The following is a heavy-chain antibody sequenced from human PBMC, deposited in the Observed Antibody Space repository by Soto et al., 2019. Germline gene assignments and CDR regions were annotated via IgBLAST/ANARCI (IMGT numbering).Heavy chain of an antibody. CDR2: IYYAGNT. CDR3: ARDQNDYGAYRHYYYGMDV. V-gene: IGHV4-59*12. J-gene: IGHJ6*02. Sequence: SETLSLTCTVSGGSITCYFWSWIRQPPGRGLEWIGYIYYAGNTLYTPSLNNRVTISVDTSKNQFSLKLSSVTAADTAVYYCARDQNDYGAYRHYYYGMDVWGQGTTVTVS. D-gene: IGHD3-16*01. CDR1: GGSITCYF.